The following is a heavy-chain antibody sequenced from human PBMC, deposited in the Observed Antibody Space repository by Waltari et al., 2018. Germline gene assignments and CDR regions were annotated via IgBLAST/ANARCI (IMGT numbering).Heavy chain of an antibody. J-gene: IGHJ6*02. D-gene: IGHD3-3*01. V-gene: IGHV3-23*01. CDR3: AKGHSGSPTIFGVIYYGLEV. CDR1: GSIFSTYA. Sequence: LLESGGGLVQPGGSLRLSCVAPGSIFSTYALTWVRQPPGKGLEWVSSISGDSVSTYYSDSVRGRFTISRDNSKDTVYLQMNSLRAEDRGLYFCAKGHSGSPTIFGVIYYGLEVWGQGTTVTVSS. CDR2: ISGDSVST.